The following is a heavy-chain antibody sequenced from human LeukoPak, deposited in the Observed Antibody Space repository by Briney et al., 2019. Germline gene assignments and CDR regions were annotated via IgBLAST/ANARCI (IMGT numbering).Heavy chain of an antibody. D-gene: IGHD2-15*01. CDR3: AKVSGGSPSLYYYYYMDV. CDR1: GFTFSSYA. J-gene: IGHJ6*03. Sequence: GGSLRLSCAASGFTFSSYAMSWVRQAPGKGLEWVSAISGSGGSTYYADSVKGRFTISRDNSKNTLYLQMNSLRAEDTAVYYCAKVSGGSPSLYYYYYMDVWGKGTTVTVSS. V-gene: IGHV3-23*01. CDR2: ISGSGGST.